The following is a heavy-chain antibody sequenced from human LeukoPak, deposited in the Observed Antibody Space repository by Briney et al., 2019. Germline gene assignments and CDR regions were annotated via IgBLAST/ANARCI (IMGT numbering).Heavy chain of an antibody. Sequence: PGGSLRLSCAASGFTFSSYGMSWVRQAPGKGLEWVSVISGSGGSTYYADSVKGRFTISRDNSKNTLYLQMNSLRAEDTAVYYCAKGRGGMDVWGSYRALFDYWGQGTLVTVSS. CDR3: AKGRGGMDVWGSYRALFDY. J-gene: IGHJ4*02. D-gene: IGHD3-16*02. V-gene: IGHV3-23*01. CDR1: GFTFSSYG. CDR2: ISGSGGST.